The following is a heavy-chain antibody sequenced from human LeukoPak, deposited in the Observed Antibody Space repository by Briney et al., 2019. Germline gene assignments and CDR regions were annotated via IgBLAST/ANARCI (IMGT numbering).Heavy chain of an antibody. CDR2: IYYSGST. Sequence: SETLSLTCTVSGGSISSYYWSWIRQPPGKGLEWIGYIYYSGSTNYNPSLKSRVTISVDTSKNQFSLKLSSVTAADTALYYCARHARYRSGEDWFDPWGQGTLVTVSS. V-gene: IGHV4-59*08. D-gene: IGHD3-10*01. CDR1: GGSISSYY. J-gene: IGHJ5*02. CDR3: ARHARYRSGEDWFDP.